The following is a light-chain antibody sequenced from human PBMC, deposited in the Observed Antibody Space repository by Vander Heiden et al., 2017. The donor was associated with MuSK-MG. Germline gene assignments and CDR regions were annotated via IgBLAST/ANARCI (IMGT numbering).Light chain of an antibody. CDR2: WAS. Sequence: DIVLTQSPDSLAVSLGERATINCKSNQSLLYSSNNRNYLAWYQKKPGQPPKVLIYWASTRESGVPDRFSGSGSGTDFTLTMSSLQAEDVAVYYCQQCYSIPGTSFGQGTRLEIK. J-gene: IGKJ5*01. CDR3: QQCYSIPGTS. CDR1: QSLLYSSNNRNY. V-gene: IGKV4-1*01.